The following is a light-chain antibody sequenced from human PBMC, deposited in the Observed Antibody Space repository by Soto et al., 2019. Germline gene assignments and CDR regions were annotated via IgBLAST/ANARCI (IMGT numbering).Light chain of an antibody. CDR1: QSISNY. CDR3: QQYRTDPYT. Sequence: DIQMTQSPSTLSASVGDRVTISCRASQSISNYLAWYQQKPGRAPKLLMYKASNLESGFPARFSGSGSGTEFFLTISSLQPDYFATYYCQQYRTDPYTFGQGTKLEIK. J-gene: IGKJ2*01. CDR2: KAS. V-gene: IGKV1-5*03.